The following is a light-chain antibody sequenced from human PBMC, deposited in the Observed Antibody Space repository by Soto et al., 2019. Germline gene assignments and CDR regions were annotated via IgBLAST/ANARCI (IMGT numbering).Light chain of an antibody. CDR3: HQRSNWLDT. Sequence: EIVMTQSPATLSGSPGDRATLSCRASQSIYSNLAWYQQKPGQAPRLLIYGASTRATGIPARFSGSGSGTDFTLTISSLEAEDFAVYYCHQRSNWLDTFGQGTRL. CDR2: GAS. V-gene: IGKV3-15*01. J-gene: IGKJ5*01. CDR1: QSIYSN.